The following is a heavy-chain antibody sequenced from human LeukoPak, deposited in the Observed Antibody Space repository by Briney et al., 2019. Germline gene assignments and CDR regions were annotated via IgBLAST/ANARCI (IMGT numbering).Heavy chain of an antibody. CDR1: GFTFSSYW. CDR2: ISKDGSSI. D-gene: IGHD1-26*01. V-gene: IGHV3-74*01. CDR3: ARRSGGSYVPVSPGQIDY. Sequence: GGSLRLSCAASGFTFSSYWMHWVRQAPGKGLVWVSRISKDGSSIYYADSVKGRFTISRDNARNSLYLQMNSLRAEDTAVYYCARRSGGSYVPVSPGQIDYWGQGTLVTVSS. J-gene: IGHJ4*02.